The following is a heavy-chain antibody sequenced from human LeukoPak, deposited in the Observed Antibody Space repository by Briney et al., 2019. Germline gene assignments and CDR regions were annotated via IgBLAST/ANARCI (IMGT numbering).Heavy chain of an antibody. CDR1: GGSFSGYY. CDR2: INHSGST. V-gene: IGHV4-34*01. J-gene: IGHJ6*02. Sequence: SETLSLTCAVYGGSFSGYYWSWIRQPPGKGLEWIGEINHSGSTNYNPSLKSRVTISVDTSKNQFSLKVNSVTAADTAVYYCARWGCSGGGCYYYFYYGMDVWGQGTTVTVSS. CDR3: ARWGCSGGGCYYYFYYGMDV. D-gene: IGHD2-15*01.